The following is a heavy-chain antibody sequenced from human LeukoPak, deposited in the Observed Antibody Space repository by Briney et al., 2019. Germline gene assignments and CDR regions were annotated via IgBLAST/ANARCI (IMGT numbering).Heavy chain of an antibody. J-gene: IGHJ3*02. V-gene: IGHV4-34*01. Sequence: SETLSLTCAVYGGSFIGFHWNWIRQPPGKGLEWIGDINHSGSTNYNPSLTSRVTISVDTSKNQFSLKLSSVTAADTAVYYCARVYYYDSSGYLEDAFDIWGQGTMVTVSS. D-gene: IGHD3-22*01. CDR3: ARVYYYDSSGYLEDAFDI. CDR1: GGSFIGFH. CDR2: INHSGST.